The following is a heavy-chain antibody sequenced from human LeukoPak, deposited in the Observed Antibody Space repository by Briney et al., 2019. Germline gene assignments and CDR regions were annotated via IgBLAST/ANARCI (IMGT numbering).Heavy chain of an antibody. V-gene: IGHV3-48*02. CDR3: ASSGSYRFAN. Sequence: GGALRLSCAASGFTFSSYSMNWVRQAPGKGLEWVSHITASGTAMFYADSVKGRFTISRDNAKHSLYLQMNSLRDEDTAVYYCASSGSYRFANWGQGALVTVSS. D-gene: IGHD1-26*01. J-gene: IGHJ4*02. CDR2: ITASGTAM. CDR1: GFTFSSYS.